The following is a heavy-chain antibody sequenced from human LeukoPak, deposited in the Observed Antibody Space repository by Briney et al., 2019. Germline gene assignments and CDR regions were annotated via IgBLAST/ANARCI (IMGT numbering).Heavy chain of an antibody. Sequence: GGSLRLSCAASGFTVSSNYMSWVRQAPGKGLEWVSVIYSGGSTYYADSVKGRFTISRDNSKNTLYLQMNSLRAEDTAVYYCARENGDYGWFDPRGQGTLVTVSS. CDR1: GFTVSSNY. D-gene: IGHD4-17*01. V-gene: IGHV3-66*01. CDR3: ARENGDYGWFDP. CDR2: IYSGGST. J-gene: IGHJ5*02.